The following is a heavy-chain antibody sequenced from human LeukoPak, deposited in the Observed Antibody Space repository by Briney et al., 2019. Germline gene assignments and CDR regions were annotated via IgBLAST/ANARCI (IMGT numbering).Heavy chain of an antibody. J-gene: IGHJ3*02. V-gene: IGHV6-1*01. D-gene: IGHD2-2*01. Sequence: SQTLSLTSALSGDSVSSNSAAWNWIRQSPSRGLEWLGRTYYRSKWYNDYAVSVKSRITINPDTSKNQFSLQLNSVTPEDTAVYFCARVVPAAMSFDIWGQGTMVTVSS. CDR2: TYYRSKWYN. CDR3: ARVVPAAMSFDI. CDR1: GDSVSSNSAA.